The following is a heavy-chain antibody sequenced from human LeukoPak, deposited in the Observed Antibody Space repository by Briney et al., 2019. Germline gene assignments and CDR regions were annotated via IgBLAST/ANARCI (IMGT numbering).Heavy chain of an antibody. V-gene: IGHV3-49*03. J-gene: IGHJ4*02. CDR1: GFTFSSYA. CDR3: TREHPLAYCGGDCYSWFDY. D-gene: IGHD2-21*02. CDR2: IRSKGYGGTT. Sequence: GGSLRLSCAASGFTFSSYAMNWFRQAPGKGLEWVGFIRSKGYGGTTEYAASVRGRFTISRDDSKSIAYLQMNSLKTEVTAVYDCTREHPLAYCGGDCYSWFDYWGQGTLVTVSS.